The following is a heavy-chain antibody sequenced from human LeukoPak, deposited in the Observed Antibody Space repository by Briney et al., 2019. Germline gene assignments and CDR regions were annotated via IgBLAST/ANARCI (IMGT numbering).Heavy chain of an antibody. Sequence: SETLSLTCIVSGGSISSYYWSWIRRQPPGKGLEWIGYIYYSGSTNHNPSLKSRVTISVDTSKNQSSLQLRSVTAADTAVYYCARGPYGGNPVWAFDIWGQGTMVTVSS. D-gene: IGHD4-23*01. V-gene: IGHV4-59*01. CDR3: ARGPYGGNPVWAFDI. CDR2: IYYSGST. J-gene: IGHJ3*02. CDR1: GGSISSYY.